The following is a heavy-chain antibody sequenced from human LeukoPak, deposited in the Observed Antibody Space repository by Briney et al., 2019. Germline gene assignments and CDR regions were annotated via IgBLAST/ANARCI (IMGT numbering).Heavy chain of an antibody. CDR1: GYTFTSYG. J-gene: IGHJ6*03. Sequence: ASVKVSCKASGYTFTSYGISWVRQAPGQGLEWMGWISAYNGNTNYAQKLQGRVTMTTDTSTSTAYMELRSLRAEDTAVYYCAKDFLGFGYYYYYMDVWGKGTTVTISS. CDR3: AKDFLGFGYYYYYMDV. V-gene: IGHV1-18*01. CDR2: ISAYNGNT. D-gene: IGHD3-3*01.